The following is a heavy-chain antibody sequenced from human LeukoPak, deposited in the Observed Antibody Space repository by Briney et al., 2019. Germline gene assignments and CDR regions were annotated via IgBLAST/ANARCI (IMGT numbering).Heavy chain of an antibody. J-gene: IGHJ4*02. V-gene: IGHV3-23*01. CDR1: GFTFSSYA. CDR3: ARGNSYYYELFDY. CDR2: ISGSGGNT. Sequence: GGSLRLSCAASGFTFSSYAMSWVRQAPGKGLEWVSAISGSGGNTYYADSVKGRFTISRDNSKNTLYLQMNSLRAEDTAVYYCARGNSYYYELFDYWGQGTLVTVSS. D-gene: IGHD3-22*01.